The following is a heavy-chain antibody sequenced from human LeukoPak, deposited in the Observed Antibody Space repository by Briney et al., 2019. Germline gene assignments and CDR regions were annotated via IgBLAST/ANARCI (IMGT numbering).Heavy chain of an antibody. V-gene: IGHV3-21*01. CDR3: AREGSGSYYEVYYYMDV. CDR2: ISSSSSYI. D-gene: IGHD3-10*01. J-gene: IGHJ6*03. CDR1: GFTFSSYS. Sequence: NPGGSLRLSCAASGFTFSSYSMNWIRQAPGKGLEWVSSISSSSSYIYYADSVKGRFTISRDNAKNSLYLQMNSLRAEDTAVYYCAREGSGSYYEVYYYMDVWGKGTTVTVSS.